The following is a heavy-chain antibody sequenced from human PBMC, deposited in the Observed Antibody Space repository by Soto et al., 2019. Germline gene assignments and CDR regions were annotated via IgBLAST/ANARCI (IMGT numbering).Heavy chain of an antibody. CDR2: INPNSGGT. V-gene: IGHV1-2*02. Sequence: QVQLVQSGAEVKKPGGSVKVSCKASGYTFTGYYMHWVRQAPGQGPEWMGWINPNSGGTTYAQKFQGRVTVTRDTSISTAYMELSSLRSDDTAVYYCARGGSSSLDYWGQGTLVTVSS. CDR3: ARGGSSSLDY. D-gene: IGHD6-6*01. J-gene: IGHJ4*02. CDR1: GYTFTGYY.